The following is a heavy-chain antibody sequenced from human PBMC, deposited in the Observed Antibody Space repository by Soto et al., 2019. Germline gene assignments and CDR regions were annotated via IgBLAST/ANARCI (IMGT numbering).Heavy chain of an antibody. CDR2: TYYRSEWYN. CDR1: GDSVSRNSAA. Sequence: SPTLALPCAISGDSVSRNSAALNCIRQSPSRGLEWLGRTYYRSEWYNDDAGSVKGRLSINPHTSKNRVSLQLNSVTPDDTALYFCARGNAGVFDYWGQGTPVTVSS. D-gene: IGHD1-1*01. J-gene: IGHJ4*02. V-gene: IGHV6-1*01. CDR3: ARGNAGVFDY.